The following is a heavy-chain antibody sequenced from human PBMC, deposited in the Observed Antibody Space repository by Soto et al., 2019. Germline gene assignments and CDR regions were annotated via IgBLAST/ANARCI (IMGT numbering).Heavy chain of an antibody. Sequence: GASVKVSCKASGGTFSSYAISWVRQAPGQGLEWMGGIIPIFGTANYAQKFQGRVTITADKSTSTAYMELSSLGSYDTAVYYCARVWWGLSKYGGFDPWGQGTLVTVSS. J-gene: IGHJ5*02. D-gene: IGHD2-21*01. V-gene: IGHV1-69*06. CDR1: GGTFSSYA. CDR2: IIPIFGTA. CDR3: ARVWWGLSKYGGFDP.